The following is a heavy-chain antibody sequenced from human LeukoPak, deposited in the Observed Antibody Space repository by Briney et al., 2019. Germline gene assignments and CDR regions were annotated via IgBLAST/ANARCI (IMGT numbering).Heavy chain of an antibody. V-gene: IGHV5-51*01. Sequence: PGESLKISCKGSGYSFTSYWIGWVRQLPGKGLEWMGIIYPGDSGTRYSPSFQGQVTISADKSISTAYLRWSSLKASDTAMYYCARHGVVVVPAAMRPGVYYYGMDVWGKGTTVTVSS. D-gene: IGHD2-2*01. CDR1: GYSFTSYW. CDR3: ARHGVVVVPAAMRPGVYYYGMDV. CDR2: IYPGDSGT. J-gene: IGHJ6*04.